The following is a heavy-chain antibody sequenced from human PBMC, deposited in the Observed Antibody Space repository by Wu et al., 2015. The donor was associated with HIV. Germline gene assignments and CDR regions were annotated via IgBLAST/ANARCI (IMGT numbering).Heavy chain of an antibody. D-gene: IGHD1-26*01. Sequence: QVQLVQSGAEVKKPGASVKVSCKASGYTFTGYYIHWVRQAPGQGLEWMGWINPNSGGTNYAQKFQRRVTMTRDTSISTAYMELSRLTSDDTAVYYCARDREVLDAAFDIWGQGTMVTVSS. CDR2: INPNSGGT. CDR1: GYTFTGYY. CDR3: ARDREVLDAAFDI. J-gene: IGHJ3*02. V-gene: IGHV1-2*02.